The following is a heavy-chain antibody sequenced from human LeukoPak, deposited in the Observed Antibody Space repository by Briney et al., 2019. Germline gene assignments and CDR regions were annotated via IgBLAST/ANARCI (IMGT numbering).Heavy chain of an antibody. CDR2: ISSSGSTI. J-gene: IGHJ6*03. D-gene: IGHD3-10*01. V-gene: IGHV3-48*04. CDR1: GFTFSSYS. CDR3: ARDASLWFGEYYYYMDV. Sequence: GGSLRLSCAASGFTFSSYSMNWVRQAPGKGLEWVSYISSSGSTIYYADSVEGRFTISRDNAKNSLYLQMNSLRAEDTAVYYCARDASLWFGEYYYYMDVWGKGTTVTISS.